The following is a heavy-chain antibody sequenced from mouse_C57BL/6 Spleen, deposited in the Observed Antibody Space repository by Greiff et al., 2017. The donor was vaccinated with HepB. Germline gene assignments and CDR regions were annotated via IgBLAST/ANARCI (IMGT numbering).Heavy chain of an antibody. CDR1: GFNIKDDY. Sequence: VQLQQSGAELVRPGASVKVSCTASGFNIKDDYMHWVKQRPEQGLEWIGWIDPENGDTEYASKFQGKATITADTSSNTAYLQLSSLTSEDTAVYYCTTSLRAREAWFAYWGQGTLVTVSA. CDR3: TTSLRAREAWFAY. V-gene: IGHV14-4*01. J-gene: IGHJ3*01. CDR2: IDPENGDT. D-gene: IGHD3-3*01.